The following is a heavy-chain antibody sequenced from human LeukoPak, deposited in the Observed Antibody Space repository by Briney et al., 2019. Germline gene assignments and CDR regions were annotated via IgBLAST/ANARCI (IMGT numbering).Heavy chain of an antibody. D-gene: IGHD7-27*01. V-gene: IGHV5-51*01. J-gene: IGHJ4*02. Sequence: GESLKISCEGSGYSFTSCWIGWVRQMPGKGLEWMGIIYPDDSEIRYSPSFQGQVTISADKSISTAYLQWSSLKASDTAIYYRARQTGVGSFDHWGQGTLVTVSS. CDR3: ARQTGVGSFDH. CDR2: IYPDDSEI. CDR1: GYSFTSCW.